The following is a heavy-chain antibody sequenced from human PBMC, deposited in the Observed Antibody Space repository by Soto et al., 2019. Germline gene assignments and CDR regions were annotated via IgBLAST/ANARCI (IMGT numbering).Heavy chain of an antibody. CDR3: ARGNHRWLQLWYFDL. D-gene: IGHD5-12*01. Sequence: SVKGSCKASGGTFSNYPISWVRQAPGQGLEWMGGIIPIFGTVNYAQKFQGRVTITADESTSTAYMELSSLRSEDTAVYYCARGNHRWLQLWYFDLWGRGTXVTVSS. CDR2: IIPIFGTV. J-gene: IGHJ2*01. V-gene: IGHV1-69*13. CDR1: GGTFSNYP.